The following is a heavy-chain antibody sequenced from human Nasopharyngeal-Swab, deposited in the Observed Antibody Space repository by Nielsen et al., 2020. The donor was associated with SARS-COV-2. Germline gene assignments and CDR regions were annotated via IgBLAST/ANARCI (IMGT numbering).Heavy chain of an antibody. Sequence: GESLKISCAASGFTFSSYWMSWVRQAPGKGLECVANINQDGSPKYYVESVKGRSTVSRDNAENLMYLQMDNLRAEDTAIYYCARISRGYTGYVDQNWFDPWGQGTLVTVSS. CDR2: INQDGSPK. V-gene: IGHV3-7*03. D-gene: IGHD5-12*01. CDR3: ARISRGYTGYVDQNWFDP. CDR1: GFTFSSYW. J-gene: IGHJ5*02.